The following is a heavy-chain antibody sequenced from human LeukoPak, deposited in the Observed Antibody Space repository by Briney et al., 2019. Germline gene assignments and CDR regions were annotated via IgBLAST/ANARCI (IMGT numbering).Heavy chain of an antibody. CDR2: INPNSGGT. V-gene: IGHV1-2*02. J-gene: IGHJ5*02. D-gene: IGHD3-3*01. Sequence: ASVKETCMASGYTFTGYYMHWVRQAPGQGLEWMGWINPNSGGTNYAQKFQGRVTMTRDTSISTAYMELSRLRSDDTAVYYCARAITIQGWEFDPWGEGTRDPVSS. CDR3: ARAITIQGWEFDP. CDR1: GYTFTGYY.